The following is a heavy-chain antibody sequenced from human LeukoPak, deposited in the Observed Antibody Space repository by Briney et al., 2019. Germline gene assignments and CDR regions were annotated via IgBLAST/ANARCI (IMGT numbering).Heavy chain of an antibody. Sequence: SETLSLTCAVSGGSFSGYYWSWIRQPPGKGLEWIGEINHSGSTNYNPSLKSRVTISVYTSKNQFSLKLSSVTAADTAVYYCARGYSGYEGFDYWGQGTLVTVSS. V-gene: IGHV4-34*01. J-gene: IGHJ4*02. D-gene: IGHD5-12*01. CDR2: INHSGST. CDR3: ARGYSGYEGFDY. CDR1: GGSFSGYY.